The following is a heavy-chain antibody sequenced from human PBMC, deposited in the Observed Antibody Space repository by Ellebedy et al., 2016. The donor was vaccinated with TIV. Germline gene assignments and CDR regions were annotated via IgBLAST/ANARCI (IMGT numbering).Heavy chain of an antibody. CDR2: INTNTGNP. D-gene: IGHD6-13*01. V-gene: IGHV7-4-1*02. CDR3: ARGAAAGFFWYFDL. CDR1: GYTFTSHP. Sequence: AASVKVSCKASGYTFTSHPLNWVRQAPGQGLEWMGWINTNTGNPTYAQGFTGRIVFSLDTSVSTAYLQISSLKAEDTAVYYCARGAAAGFFWYFDLWGRGTLVTVSS. J-gene: IGHJ2*01.